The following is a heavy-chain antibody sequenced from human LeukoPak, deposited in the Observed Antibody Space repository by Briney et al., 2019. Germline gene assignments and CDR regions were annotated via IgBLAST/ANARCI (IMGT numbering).Heavy chain of an antibody. CDR3: AKGVFQWFGVLFSPLDY. CDR2: ISYDGSNK. CDR1: GFTFSSYG. V-gene: IGHV3-30*18. D-gene: IGHD3-10*01. J-gene: IGHJ4*02. Sequence: GGSLRLSCAASGFTFSSYGMHWVRQAPGKGLEWVAVISYDGSNKYYADSVKGRFTISRDNSKNTLYLQMNSLRAEDTAVYYCAKGVFQWFGVLFSPLDYWGQGTLVTVSS.